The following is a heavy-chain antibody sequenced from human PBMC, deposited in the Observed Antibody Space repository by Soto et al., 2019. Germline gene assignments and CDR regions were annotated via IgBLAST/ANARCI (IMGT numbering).Heavy chain of an antibody. J-gene: IGHJ4*02. CDR3: AREYTYGSNFFDC. Sequence: QVQLQESGPGLVKPSQTLSLTCTVSGGSISSSAYYWSWIRQHPGKGLEWIGYISPSGSTYYNPSLKSRVIISVDTSKNQVSLSLTSVTAADTAVYYCAREYTYGSNFFDCWGQGALVTVSS. D-gene: IGHD5-18*01. CDR1: GGSISSSAYY. V-gene: IGHV4-31*03. CDR2: ISPSGST.